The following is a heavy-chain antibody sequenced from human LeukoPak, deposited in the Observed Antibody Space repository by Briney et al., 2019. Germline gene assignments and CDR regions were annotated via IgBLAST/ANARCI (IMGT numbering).Heavy chain of an antibody. Sequence: SETLSLTCTVSGGSISSYYWSWIRQPAGKGLEWIGRIYTSGSTNYNPSLKSRVTMSADTSKNQFSLKMTSVTAADTAVYYCARGSRDLTWHDNHLTNTWFDPWGRGTLVTVSS. CDR1: GGSISSYY. J-gene: IGHJ5*02. D-gene: IGHD1-14*01. CDR2: IYTSGST. V-gene: IGHV4-4*07. CDR3: ARGSRDLTWHDNHLTNTWFDP.